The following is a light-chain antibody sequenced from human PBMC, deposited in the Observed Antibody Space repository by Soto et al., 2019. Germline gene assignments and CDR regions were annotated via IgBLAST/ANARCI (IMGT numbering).Light chain of an antibody. CDR2: KAS. CDR3: QHYKSYPWT. V-gene: IGKV1-5*03. J-gene: IGKJ1*01. Sequence: ILMTQSPSTLSASVGDRVTITCRASQSIDSWLAWYQQKPGKAPKLLMYKASSLESGVPSRFSGSGSETEFTLTISSLQPDDFATYYCQHYKSYPWTFGQGTKVDIK. CDR1: QSIDSW.